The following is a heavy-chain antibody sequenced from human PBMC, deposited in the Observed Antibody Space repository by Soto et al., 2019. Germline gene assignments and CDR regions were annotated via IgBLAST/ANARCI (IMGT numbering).Heavy chain of an antibody. CDR2: IWYDGSNK. D-gene: IGHD5-12*01. J-gene: IGHJ6*02. CDR1: GSTFSSYG. CDR3: ARELVEMATNYYYYYGMDV. V-gene: IGHV3-33*01. Sequence: GGSLRLSCAASGSTFSSYGMHWVRQAPGKGLEWVAVIWYDGSNKYYADSVKGRFTISRDNSKNTLYLQMNSLRAEDTAVYYCARELVEMATNYYYYYGMDVWGQGTTVTVSS.